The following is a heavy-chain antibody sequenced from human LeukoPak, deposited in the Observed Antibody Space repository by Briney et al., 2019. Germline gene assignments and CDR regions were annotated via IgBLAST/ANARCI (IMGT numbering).Heavy chain of an antibody. D-gene: IGHD3-3*01. CDR3: ARDGGGGFWSGYH. CDR2: ISSSGSTI. V-gene: IGHV3-48*01. Sequence: GGSLRLSCAASGFTFSSYGMNWVRQAPGRGLEWVSYISSSGSTIYYADSVKGRFTISRDNAKNSLYLQMNSLRAEDTAVYYCARDGGGGFWSGYHWGQGTLVTVSS. J-gene: IGHJ4*02. CDR1: GFTFSSYG.